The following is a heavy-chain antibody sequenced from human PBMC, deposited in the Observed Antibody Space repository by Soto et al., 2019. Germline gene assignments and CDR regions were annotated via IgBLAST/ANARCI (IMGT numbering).Heavy chain of an antibody. CDR2: IYYSGST. D-gene: IGHD3-22*01. V-gene: IGHV4-31*03. Sequence: PSETLSLTCSVSGGSISSGGYYWSWIRQHPGKGLEWIGYIYYSGSTYNPSLKSRVSISVDTSKNQFSLKLSSVTAADTAVYYCARSTQRSGFYFFDYWGQGTLVTVSS. CDR1: GGSISSGGYY. CDR3: ARSTQRSGFYFFDY. J-gene: IGHJ4*02.